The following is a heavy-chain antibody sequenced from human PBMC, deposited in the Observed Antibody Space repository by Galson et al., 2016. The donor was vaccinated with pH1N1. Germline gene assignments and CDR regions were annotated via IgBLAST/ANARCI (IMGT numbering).Heavy chain of an antibody. J-gene: IGHJ3*02. D-gene: IGHD3-10*01. CDR3: ARFHSSGNYNGAFDI. CDR2: IKPGDSDT. CDR1: GYRFTSYW. V-gene: IGHV5-51*01. Sequence: QSGAEVKKPGESLKISCKGSGYRFTSYWIGWVRQMPGKGLEWMGMIKPGDSDTRYSPSFQGQGISPADKPISTAYLQWGSLKASDTAMYYCARFHSSGNYNGAFDIWGRGTMVTVSS.